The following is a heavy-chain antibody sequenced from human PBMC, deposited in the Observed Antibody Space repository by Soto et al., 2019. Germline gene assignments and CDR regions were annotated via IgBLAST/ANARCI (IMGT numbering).Heavy chain of an antibody. Sequence: GGSLRLSCAASGFTFSRYYMNWVRQAPGKGLEWVSSISTTSTYTHYADSLKGRFTISRDNAKNTLYLQMNSLRAEDTAVYYCARDLYDFWSGDYGMDVWGQGTTVTVSS. D-gene: IGHD3-3*01. J-gene: IGHJ6*02. CDR1: GFTFSRYY. CDR3: ARDLYDFWSGDYGMDV. CDR2: ISTTSTYT. V-gene: IGHV3-21*04.